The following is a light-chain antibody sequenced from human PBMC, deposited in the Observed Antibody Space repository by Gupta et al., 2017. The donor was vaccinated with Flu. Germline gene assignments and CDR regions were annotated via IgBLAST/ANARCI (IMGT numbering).Light chain of an antibody. Sequence: LGGRATINCKSSQSVLYSSNNKNYLAWYQQKPRQPPKLLIYWASTRESGVPDRFSGSGFGTDFTLTISSLQAEDAAVYYCQQYDSAPPWTFGQGTKVEIK. CDR1: QSVLYSSNNKNY. J-gene: IGKJ1*01. V-gene: IGKV4-1*01. CDR3: QQYDSAPPWT. CDR2: WAS.